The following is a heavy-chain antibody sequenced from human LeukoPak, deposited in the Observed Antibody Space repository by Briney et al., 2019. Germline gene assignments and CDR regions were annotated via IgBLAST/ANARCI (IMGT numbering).Heavy chain of an antibody. Sequence: GRSLRLSCAASGFTFSSYGMHWVRQAPGKGLEWVAVISYDGSNKYYADSVKGRFTISRDNSKNTLYLQMNSLRAEDTAVYYCAKMPLRFLEWPYYMDVWGKGTTVTVSS. CDR1: GFTFSSYG. J-gene: IGHJ6*03. CDR2: ISYDGSNK. V-gene: IGHV3-30*18. CDR3: AKMPLRFLEWPYYMDV. D-gene: IGHD3-3*01.